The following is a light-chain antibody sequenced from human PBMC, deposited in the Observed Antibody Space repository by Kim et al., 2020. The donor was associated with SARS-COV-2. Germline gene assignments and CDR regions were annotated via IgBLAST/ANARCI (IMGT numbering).Light chain of an antibody. Sequence: QSVLTQPPSASRTPGQRVTMSCSGTRSNIGRNAVNWYQQLPGTAPKLLIYTDNLRPSGVPERFSGSKSGSSATLAISGLQSDDEADYYCAAWEDSLNGYVFGTGTKVTVL. J-gene: IGLJ1*01. V-gene: IGLV1-44*01. CDR3: AAWEDSLNGYV. CDR2: TDN. CDR1: RSNIGRNA.